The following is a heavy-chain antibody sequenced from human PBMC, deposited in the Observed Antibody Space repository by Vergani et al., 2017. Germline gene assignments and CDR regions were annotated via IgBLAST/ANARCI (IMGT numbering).Heavy chain of an antibody. V-gene: IGHV5-51*01. Sequence: EVQLVQSGAEVKKPGASLTISCKGSGYSFTSYWIGWVRQMPGKGLEWMGIIYPGDSDTSYSPSFQGQVTISADKSISTAYLQWSSLKASDTAMYYCARRVDYYDSSGYPYYFDYWGQGTLVTVSS. CDR1: GYSFTSYW. CDR2: IYPGDSDT. CDR3: ARRVDYYDSSGYPYYFDY. J-gene: IGHJ4*02. D-gene: IGHD3-22*01.